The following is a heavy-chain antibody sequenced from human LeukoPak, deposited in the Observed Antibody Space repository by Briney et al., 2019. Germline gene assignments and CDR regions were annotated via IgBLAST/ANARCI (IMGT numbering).Heavy chain of an antibody. CDR2: ISTSSSYI. V-gene: IGHV3-21*01. CDR3: ARDGGDYYDSSGYPFHH. CDR1: GFTFGSYN. Sequence: GGSLRLSCAASGFTFGSYNMNWVRQAPGKGLEWVSSISTSSSYIYYVDSVKGRFTISRDNAKKSLYLQMNSLRAGDTAVYYCARDGGDYYDSSGYPFHHWGQGTLVTVSS. D-gene: IGHD3-22*01. J-gene: IGHJ1*01.